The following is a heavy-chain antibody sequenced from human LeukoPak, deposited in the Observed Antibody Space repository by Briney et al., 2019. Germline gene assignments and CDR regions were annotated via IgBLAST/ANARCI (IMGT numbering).Heavy chain of an antibody. J-gene: IGHJ4*02. V-gene: IGHV1-18*01. CDR2: ISAYNGNT. CDR1: VYTFSNYV. CDR3: ARVGSGWSIEY. Sequence: ASVKVSCKASVYTFSNYVISWVRQAPGQGLEWMGWISAYNGNTNYAQKVQGRVTMTTDTSTSTVNMELRSLISDDTAMYYCARVGSGWSIEYWGQGTLVTVSS. D-gene: IGHD6-19*01.